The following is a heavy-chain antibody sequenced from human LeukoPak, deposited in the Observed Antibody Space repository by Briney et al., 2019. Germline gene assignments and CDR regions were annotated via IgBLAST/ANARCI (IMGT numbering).Heavy chain of an antibody. Sequence: SQTLSLTCTVSGGSISSGGYYWSWIRQPPGKGLEWIGYIYHSGSTYYNPSLKSRVTISVDRSKHQFSLKLSSVTAADTAVYYCASGGNSAGAFDIWGQGTMVTVSS. CDR2: IYHSGST. CDR1: GGSISSGGYY. D-gene: IGHD1/OR15-1a*01. J-gene: IGHJ3*02. CDR3: ASGGNSAGAFDI. V-gene: IGHV4-30-2*01.